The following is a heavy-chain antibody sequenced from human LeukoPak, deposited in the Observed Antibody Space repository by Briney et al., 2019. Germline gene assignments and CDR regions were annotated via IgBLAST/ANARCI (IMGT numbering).Heavy chain of an antibody. CDR2: IYYSGST. CDR1: GVSISSNSYY. CDR3: ARDSGFDAFDI. D-gene: IGHD3-22*01. J-gene: IGHJ3*02. V-gene: IGHV4-31*03. Sequence: TLSLTCTVSGVSISSNSYYWGWIRQPPGQELEWIGYIYYSGSTYYNPSLKSRVTISVDTSKNQFSLKLSSVTAADTAVHYCARDSGFDAFDIWGQGTMVTVSS.